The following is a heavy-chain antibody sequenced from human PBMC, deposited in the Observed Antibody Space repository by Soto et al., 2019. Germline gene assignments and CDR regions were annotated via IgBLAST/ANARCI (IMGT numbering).Heavy chain of an antibody. CDR2: IWYDGSNK. V-gene: IGHV3-33*01. CDR1: GFTFSSYG. D-gene: IGHD6-13*01. J-gene: IGHJ4*02. CDR3: ARETTGRSSWQTLDY. Sequence: QVQLVESGGGVVQPGRSLRLSCAASGFTFSSYGMHWVRQAPGKGLEWVAVIWYDGSNKYYADSVKGRFTISRDNSKNTLDLQMNSLRAEDTAVYYCARETTGRSSWQTLDYWGQGTLVTVSS.